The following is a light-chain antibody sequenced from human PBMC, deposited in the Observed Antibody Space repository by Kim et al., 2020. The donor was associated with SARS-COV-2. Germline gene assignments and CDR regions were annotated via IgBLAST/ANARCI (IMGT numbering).Light chain of an antibody. CDR2: KDN. CDR3: QSADSSGTYRRV. J-gene: IGLJ3*02. Sequence: SYELTQPPSVSVSPGQTARITCSGDALPQQYAYWYQQKPGQAPVLVIYKDNERPSGIPERFSGSSSGTTVTLTISGVQAEDEADYYCQSADSSGTYRRVFGGGTRLTVL. V-gene: IGLV3-25*03. CDR1: ALPQQY.